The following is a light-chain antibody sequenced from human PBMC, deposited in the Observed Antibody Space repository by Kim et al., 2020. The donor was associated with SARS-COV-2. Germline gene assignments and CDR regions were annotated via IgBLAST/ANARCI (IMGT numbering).Light chain of an antibody. CDR1: RTIKYRYNNATY. CDR3: QQYYNNPYT. CDR2: WAS. J-gene: IGKJ2*01. Sequence: TATINCKSNRTIKYRYNNATYFGWYQQRAGQPPRLLIAWASTRESGVPDRFTGSGYGTKFTLTITNMQAEDVAIYYCQQYYNNPYTFGQGTKLEI. V-gene: IGKV4-1*01.